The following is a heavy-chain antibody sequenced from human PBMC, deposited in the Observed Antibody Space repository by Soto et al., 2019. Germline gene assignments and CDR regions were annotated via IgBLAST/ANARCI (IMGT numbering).Heavy chain of an antibody. CDR2: ISYDGSNK. CDR1: GFTFSSYG. J-gene: IGHJ2*01. Sequence: QVQLVESGGGVVQPGRSLRLSCAASGFTFSSYGMHWVRQAPGKGLEWVAVISYDGSNKYYADSVKGRFTISRDNSKNTLYLQMNSLRAEHTAVYYCVREIRAYWYFDLWGRGTLVTVSS. V-gene: IGHV3-30*03. CDR3: VREIRAYWYFDL.